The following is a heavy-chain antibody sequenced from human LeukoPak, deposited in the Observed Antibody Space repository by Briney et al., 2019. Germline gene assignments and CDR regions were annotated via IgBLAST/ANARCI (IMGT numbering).Heavy chain of an antibody. CDR3: ARQGGYSYGLDDAFDI. CDR1: GYSFSTHW. J-gene: IGHJ3*02. Sequence: GESLKISCKGSGYSFSTHWIGWVRQMPGKGLEWLGIIYAGDSDTRYSPSFQGQVTISADKSISTAYLQWSSLKASDTAMYYCARQGGYSYGLDDAFDIWGQGTMVTVSS. D-gene: IGHD5-18*01. V-gene: IGHV5-51*01. CDR2: IYAGDSDT.